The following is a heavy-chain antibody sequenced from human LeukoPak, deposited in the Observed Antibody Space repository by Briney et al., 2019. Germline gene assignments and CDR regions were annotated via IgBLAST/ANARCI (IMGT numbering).Heavy chain of an antibody. D-gene: IGHD3-3*02. Sequence: PGGSLRLSCAASGFTFTNHWMSWVRQAPGKGLEWVANIKEDGSEKYYVDSVKGRFTVSRDNVKNSLFLQMKSLRVDDTAVYYCAKSGSSVFWSWGQGTLVTVSS. V-gene: IGHV3-7*03. CDR2: IKEDGSEK. CDR1: GFTFTNHW. J-gene: IGHJ5*02. CDR3: AKSGSSVFWS.